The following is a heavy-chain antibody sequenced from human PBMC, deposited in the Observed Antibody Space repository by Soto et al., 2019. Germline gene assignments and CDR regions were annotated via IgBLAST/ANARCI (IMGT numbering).Heavy chain of an antibody. Sequence: DVQLLESGGGLVQPGGSLKLSCVASGFSFNKYAMIWVRQAPGKGQEWGSGITGSGSSIQYTASVKGRFTISRDNSKNTVYLQMDYLRAEDTAMYYCAKDDVSGDGLWLVSAWGQGTPVTVS. CDR3: AKDDVSGDGLWLVSA. V-gene: IGHV3-23*01. D-gene: IGHD2-21*02. J-gene: IGHJ5*02. CDR1: GFSFNKYA. CDR2: ITGSGSSI.